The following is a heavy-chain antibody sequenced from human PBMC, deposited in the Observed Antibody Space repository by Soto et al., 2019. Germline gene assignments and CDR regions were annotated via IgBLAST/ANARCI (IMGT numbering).Heavy chain of an antibody. CDR2: ISGSGGST. CDR1: GFTFSSYA. Sequence: GGSLRLSCAASGFTFSSYAMSWVRQAPGKGLKWVSGISGSGGSTHYADSVKGRFTISRDNFKNTLYLQMNSLRAEDTAVYYCAKAQSLAARLSAELPNWGQGTLVTVSS. J-gene: IGHJ4*02. V-gene: IGHV3-23*01. CDR3: AKAQSLAARLSAELPN. D-gene: IGHD6-6*01.